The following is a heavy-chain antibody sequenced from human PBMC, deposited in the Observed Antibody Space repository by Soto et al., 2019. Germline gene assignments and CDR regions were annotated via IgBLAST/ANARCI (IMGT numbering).Heavy chain of an antibody. J-gene: IGHJ4*02. CDR1: GFTFGSYA. D-gene: IGHD1-1*01. V-gene: IGHV3-23*01. CDR2: ISGGGRDT. Sequence: EVQLLESGGGLVQPGGSLRLSCAASGFTFGSYAINWVRQAPGKGLEWVSGISGGGRDTYYADSVKGRFTISRDNSKNTLYLQINSLKTEDTAVYYCAKGTTGITDLDSWGQGTLVTVSS. CDR3: AKGTTGITDLDS.